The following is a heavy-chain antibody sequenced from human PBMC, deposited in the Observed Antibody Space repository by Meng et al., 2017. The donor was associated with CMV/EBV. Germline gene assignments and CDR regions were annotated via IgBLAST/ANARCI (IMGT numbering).Heavy chain of an antibody. CDR3: ARDPAWSVITPRRGFDY. J-gene: IGHJ4*02. CDR2: ISAYNGNT. V-gene: IGHV1-18*01. Sequence: QVPLVQSGAEGKKPGASVKFSCKASGYTFTSYGISWVRQAPGQGLEWMGWISAYNGNTNYAQKLQGRVTMTTDTSTSTAYMELRSLRSDDTAVYYCARDPAWSVITPRRGFDYWGQGTLVTVSS. CDR1: GYTFTSYG. D-gene: IGHD2-15*01.